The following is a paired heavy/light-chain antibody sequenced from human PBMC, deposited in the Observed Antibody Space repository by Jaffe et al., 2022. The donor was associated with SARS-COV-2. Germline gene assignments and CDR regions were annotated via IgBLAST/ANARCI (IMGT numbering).Light chain of an antibody. CDR1: HSLLYSSNNNNY. V-gene: IGKV4-1*01. CDR2: WAS. Sequence: DIVVTQSPDSLAVSLGERVTINCKSSHSLLYSSNNNNYLAWYQQKPRQPPKLLFYWASTRESGVPGRFSGSGSGTDFILTISSLQAEDVAVYYCQQYYSIPWTFGQGTKVEIK. CDR3: QQYYSIPWT. J-gene: IGKJ1*01.
Heavy chain of an antibody. CDR3: ARGGRDGYNYPPDN. V-gene: IGHV4-61*02. Sequence: QVQLQESGPGLVKPSQTLSLACTVSGGSISSDAYSWNWIRQPAGKGLEWIGRVFSSGDANYNPSLNNRVTMSVDTSKNQFSLKLRSVTAADTALYYCARGGRDGYNYPPDNWGQGTLVTVSS. CDR2: VFSSGDA. CDR1: GGSISSDAYS. J-gene: IGHJ4*02. D-gene: IGHD5-12*01.